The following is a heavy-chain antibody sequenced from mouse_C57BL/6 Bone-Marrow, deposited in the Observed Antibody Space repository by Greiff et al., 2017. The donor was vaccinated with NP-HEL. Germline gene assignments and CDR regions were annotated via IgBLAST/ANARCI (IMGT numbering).Heavy chain of an antibody. J-gene: IGHJ3*01. V-gene: IGHV1-59*01. Sequence: VQLQQPGAELVRPGTSVKLSCKASGYTFTSYWMHWVKQRPGQGLEWIGVIDPSDSYTNYNQKFKGKATLTVDTSSSTAYMQLSSLTSEDSAVYYCARSWDWVNFAYWGQGTLVTVSA. CDR3: ARSWDWVNFAY. CDR2: IDPSDSYT. D-gene: IGHD4-1*01. CDR1: GYTFTSYW.